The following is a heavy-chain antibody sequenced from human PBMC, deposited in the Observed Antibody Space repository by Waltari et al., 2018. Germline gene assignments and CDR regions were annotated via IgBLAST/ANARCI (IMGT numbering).Heavy chain of an antibody. CDR2: IYYSGST. V-gene: IGHV4-39*01. Sequence: QLQLQESGPGLVKPSETLSLTCTVSGGSISSSSYYWGWIRQPPGKGLEWIGSIYYSGSTYYNPSLKSRVTISVDTSKNQFSLKLSSVTAADTAVYYCARLGVRGVIIEDAFDIWGQGTMVTVSS. J-gene: IGHJ3*02. CDR3: ARLGVRGVIIEDAFDI. CDR1: GGSISSSSYY. D-gene: IGHD3-10*01.